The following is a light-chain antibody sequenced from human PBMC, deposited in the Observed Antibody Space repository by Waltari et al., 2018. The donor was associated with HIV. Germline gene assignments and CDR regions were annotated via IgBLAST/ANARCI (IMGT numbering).Light chain of an antibody. CDR3: QSYDSGLGGV. J-gene: IGLJ2*01. CDR1: HSHIRADYC. V-gene: IGLV1-40*01. Sequence: QSVLTQPPSVSGAPGQSVTIPCTGGHSHIRADYCVPWYRQRPGTAPKLLIYDNNNRPSGVPDRFSGSKSGTSASLAITGLQAEDEADYYCQSYDSGLGGVFGGGTKLIVL. CDR2: DNN.